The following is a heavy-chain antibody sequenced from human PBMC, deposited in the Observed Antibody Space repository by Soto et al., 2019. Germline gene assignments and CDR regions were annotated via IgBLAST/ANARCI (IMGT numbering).Heavy chain of an antibody. J-gene: IGHJ6*03. D-gene: IGHD1-26*01. CDR1: GGSFSGYY. Sequence: SETLSLTCAVYGGSFSGYYWSWIRQHPGKGLEWIGEINHSGSTNYNPSLKSRVTISVDTSKNQFSLKLSSVTAADTAVYYCARGGKGGRHYYYYYMDVWGKGTTVTVSS. CDR3: ARGGKGGRHYYYYYMDV. CDR2: INHSGST. V-gene: IGHV4-34*01.